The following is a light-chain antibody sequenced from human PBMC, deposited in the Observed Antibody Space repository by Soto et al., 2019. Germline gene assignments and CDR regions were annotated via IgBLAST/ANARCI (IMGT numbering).Light chain of an antibody. V-gene: IGKV1-8*01. CDR2: AAS. Sequence: AIRMTQSPSSLSASTGDRVTITCRASQGISSYLAWYQQKPGKAPKLLIYAASTLQSGVPSRFSGSGSGTDFTLTIICLQSEGFATYYCQQYYSYPRTFGQGTKVDIK. CDR3: QQYYSYPRT. J-gene: IGKJ1*01. CDR1: QGISSY.